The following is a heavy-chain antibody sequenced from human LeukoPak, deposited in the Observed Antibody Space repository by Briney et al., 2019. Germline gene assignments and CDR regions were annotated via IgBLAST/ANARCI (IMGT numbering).Heavy chain of an antibody. CDR2: INHSGST. CDR1: GFTFSSYA. J-gene: IGHJ4*02. Sequence: GSLRLSCAASGFTFSSYAMSWIRQPPGKGLEWIGEINHSGSTNYNPSLKSRVTISVDTSKNQFSLKLSSVTAADTAVYYCASGTGPTPLYYFDYWGQGTLVTVSS. D-gene: IGHD1-14*01. CDR3: ASGTGPTPLYYFDY. V-gene: IGHV4-34*01.